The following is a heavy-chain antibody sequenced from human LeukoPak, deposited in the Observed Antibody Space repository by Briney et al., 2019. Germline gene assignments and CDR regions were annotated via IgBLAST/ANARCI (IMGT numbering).Heavy chain of an antibody. Sequence: KPSETLSLTCAVYGWSFNDYYWNWIRQPPGKGLEWIGEINARGDTNYNPSLKSRVTISVDTSKKQFPLRLTSMVAADTALYYCARGQVPAARGYNWFDPWGQGTLVTVSS. CDR2: INARGDT. CDR1: GWSFNDYY. J-gene: IGHJ5*02. V-gene: IGHV4-34*01. CDR3: ARGQVPAARGYNWFDP. D-gene: IGHD2-2*01.